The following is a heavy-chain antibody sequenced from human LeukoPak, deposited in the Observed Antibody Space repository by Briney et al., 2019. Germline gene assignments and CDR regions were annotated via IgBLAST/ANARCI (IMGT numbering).Heavy chain of an antibody. CDR2: IYYSGST. Sequence: KPSETLSLTCTVSGGSISSSSYYWGWIRQPPGKGLEWIGSIYYSGSTYYNPSLKSRVTISVDTSKNQFSLKLSSVTAADTAVYYCARVGDFWSGYLWAFDIWGQGTMVTVSS. CDR3: ARVGDFWSGYLWAFDI. J-gene: IGHJ3*02. CDR1: GGSISSSSYY. V-gene: IGHV4-39*07. D-gene: IGHD3-3*01.